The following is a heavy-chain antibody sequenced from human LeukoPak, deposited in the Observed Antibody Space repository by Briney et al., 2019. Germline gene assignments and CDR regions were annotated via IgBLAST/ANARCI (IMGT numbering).Heavy chain of an antibody. V-gene: IGHV4-39*01. J-gene: IGHJ4*02. CDR2: IFYSGST. CDR3: ARHGLRDFWIESYYFDY. CDR1: GDSNSSRTYY. D-gene: IGHD3-3*01. Sequence: SETLCLTCTVSGDSNSSRTYYWGWVRQPPGKGLEWIGSIFYSGSTYYNPSLKSRVTISVDTSKNQFSLKLSSVTAADTAVYYCARHGLRDFWIESYYFDYWGQGNHVPVSS.